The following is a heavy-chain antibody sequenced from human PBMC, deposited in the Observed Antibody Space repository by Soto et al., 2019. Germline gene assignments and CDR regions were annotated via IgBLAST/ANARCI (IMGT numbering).Heavy chain of an antibody. V-gene: IGHV1-18*01. CDR1: GYTFTSYG. CDR2: ISAYNGNT. Sequence: QVQLVQSGAEVKKPGASVKVSCKASGYTFTSYGISWVRQAPGQGLEWMGWISAYNGNTNHAQKLQGRVTMTTDTSTSTAYLELRSLRSDDTAAYYCARVRSMITFGGVIVIADAFDIWSQGTMVTVSS. D-gene: IGHD3-16*02. J-gene: IGHJ3*02. CDR3: ARVRSMITFGGVIVIADAFDI.